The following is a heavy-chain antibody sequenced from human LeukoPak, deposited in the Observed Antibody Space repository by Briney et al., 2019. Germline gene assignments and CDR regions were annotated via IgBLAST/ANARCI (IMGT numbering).Heavy chain of an antibody. CDR1: GFTISSHG. CDR3: AKDWGSGGWYNYFDP. D-gene: IGHD6-19*01. CDR2: IAYHGNTE. Sequence: PGGSLRLSCAVSGFTISSHGMHWVRQASGKGPEWVAMIAYHGNTEYYGDSVKGRFTISRDNSKNTLYLQMGSLRAEDTAVYHCAKDWGSGGWYNYFDPWGQGTLVTVSS. J-gene: IGHJ5*02. V-gene: IGHV3-30*18.